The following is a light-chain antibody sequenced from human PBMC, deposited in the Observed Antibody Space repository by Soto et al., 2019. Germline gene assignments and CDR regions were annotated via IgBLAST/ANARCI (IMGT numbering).Light chain of an antibody. J-gene: IGLJ7*01. CDR1: GSDVAAYNY. CDR3: SSYTITHIPVI. Sequence: QSALTQPASVSGSPGQSITISCTGSGSDVAAYNYVSWYQQHPGKVPKLIIYEVSNRPSGVSNRFSGSKSDNTASLTITGLQAEDEASYYCSSYTITHIPVIFGGGTQLTVL. V-gene: IGLV2-14*01. CDR2: EVS.